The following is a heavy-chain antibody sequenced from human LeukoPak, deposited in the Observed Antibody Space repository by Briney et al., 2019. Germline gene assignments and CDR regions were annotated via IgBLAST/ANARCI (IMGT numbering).Heavy chain of an antibody. CDR2: ISSNGGST. D-gene: IGHD5-12*01. CDR3: VMAISGHDPQRFDY. V-gene: IGHV3-64D*09. J-gene: IGHJ4*02. Sequence: GGSLRLSCSASGFALSSYAMHWVRQAPGKGLKYVSAISSNGGSTFYEDSVKGRFTISRDNSKNTLYLQMSSLRPEDTAVYYCVMAISGHDPQRFDYWGQGTLVTVSS. CDR1: GFALSSYA.